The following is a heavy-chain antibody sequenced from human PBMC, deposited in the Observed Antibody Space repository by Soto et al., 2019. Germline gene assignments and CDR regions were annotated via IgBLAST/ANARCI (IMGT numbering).Heavy chain of an antibody. D-gene: IGHD3-22*01. V-gene: IGHV4-59*01. CDR3: AREGDYYDSSGYYYYYYGMDV. Sequence: KASETLSLTCTVSGGSISSYYWSWIRQPPGKGLEWIGYIYYSGSTNYNPSLKSRVTISVDTSKNQFSLKLSSVTAADTAVYYCAREGDYYDSSGYYYYYYGMDVWGQGTTVTVSS. CDR1: GGSISSYY. CDR2: IYYSGST. J-gene: IGHJ6*02.